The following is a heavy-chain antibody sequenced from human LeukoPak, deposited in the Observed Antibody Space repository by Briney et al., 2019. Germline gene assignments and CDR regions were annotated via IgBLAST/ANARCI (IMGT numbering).Heavy chain of an antibody. D-gene: IGHD3-9*01. J-gene: IGHJ4*02. Sequence: SETLSLTCTVSGASISSYYWSWIRQPAGKGLEWVGRIYISGRINYNPSLKSRVTMSVDTSKNQFSLKLNSVTAADTAVYYCARDESILTGYYSDYWGQGTLVTVSS. CDR2: IYISGRI. V-gene: IGHV4-4*07. CDR3: ARDESILTGYYSDY. CDR1: GASISSYY.